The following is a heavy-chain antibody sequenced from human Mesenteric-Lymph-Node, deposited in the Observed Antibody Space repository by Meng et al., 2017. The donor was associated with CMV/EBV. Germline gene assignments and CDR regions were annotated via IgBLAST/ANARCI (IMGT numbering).Heavy chain of an antibody. CDR2: IYYTGST. V-gene: IGHV4-39*07. J-gene: IGHJ6*02. D-gene: IGHD6-13*01. Sequence: SETLSLTCTVSRGSISSSSFHWGWIRQPPGKGLEWIGSIYYTGSTYYNPSLKSRLTISVDTSKNQFSLDLSSVTAADTAVYYCARDHEQQLGSDVWGQGTTVTVSS. CDR1: RGSISSSSFH. CDR3: ARDHEQQLGSDV.